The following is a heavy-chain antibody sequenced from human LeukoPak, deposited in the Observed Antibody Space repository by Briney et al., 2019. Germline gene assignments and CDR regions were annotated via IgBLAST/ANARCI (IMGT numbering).Heavy chain of an antibody. CDR1: GFTFSSYG. V-gene: IGHV3-23*01. CDR2: ISGSGGST. J-gene: IGHJ6*03. CDR3: ASRPGHYYMDV. Sequence: GGTLRLSCAASGFTFSSYGMSWVRQAPGKGLEWVSAISGSGGSTYYADSVKGRFTISRDNSKHTLYLQMNSLRAEDTAVYYCASRPGHYYMDVWGKGNTVTISS. D-gene: IGHD6-6*01.